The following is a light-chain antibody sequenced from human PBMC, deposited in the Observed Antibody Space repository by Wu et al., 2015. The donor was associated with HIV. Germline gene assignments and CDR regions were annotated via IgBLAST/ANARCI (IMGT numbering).Light chain of an antibody. CDR1: QSIGLW. V-gene: IGKV1-5*03. CDR3: QQANSFPLT. Sequence: DIQMTQSPSTLSASVGDRVTITCRASQSIGLWLAWYQQKPGKAPNLLIYKAANLQSGVPSRFSGSGSGTEFTLTISSLQPEDFATYYCQQANSFPLTFGPGTKVDIK. J-gene: IGKJ3*01. CDR2: KAA.